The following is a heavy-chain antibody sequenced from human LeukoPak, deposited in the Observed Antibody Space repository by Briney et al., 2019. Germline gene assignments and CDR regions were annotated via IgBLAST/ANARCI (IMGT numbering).Heavy chain of an antibody. V-gene: IGHV4-34*01. CDR3: ARGSAHTY. CDR2: INHSGST. J-gene: IGHJ4*02. Sequence: SETLSLTCAVYGGSFSGYYWSWIRQPPGRGLEWIGEINHSGSTNYNPSLKSRVTISVDTSKNQFSLKLSSVTAADTAVYYYARGSAHTYWGQGTLVTVSS. CDR1: GGSFSGYY.